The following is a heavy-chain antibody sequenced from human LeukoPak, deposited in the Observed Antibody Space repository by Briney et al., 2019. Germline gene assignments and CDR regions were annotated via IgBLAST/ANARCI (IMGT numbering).Heavy chain of an antibody. J-gene: IGHJ4*02. CDR3: ARHGDIAAATFEY. D-gene: IGHD6-13*01. CDR2: IYPGDSDT. CDR1: GYSFTSYW. V-gene: IGHV5-51*01. Sequence: GESLKISCKGSGYSFTSYWIGWVRQMPGKGLEWMGIIYPGDSDTRYSPSFQGQVTISADNSISAAYLQWSSLKASDTAMYYCARHGDIAAATFEYWGQGNLVTVSS.